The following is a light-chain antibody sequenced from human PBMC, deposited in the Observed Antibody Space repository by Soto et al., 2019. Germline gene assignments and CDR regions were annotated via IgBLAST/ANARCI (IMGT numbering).Light chain of an antibody. CDR1: QSVSSY. J-gene: IGKJ1*01. CDR2: TAS. V-gene: IGKV3-20*01. Sequence: EIVLTQSPGTLSLSPGERATLSCRASQSVSSYLAWYQQKPGQAPRLLIYTASSRATGIPDRFSGSGSGTDFPLTISRLAPEDFAVYYCQQYRSSPVTFGPGTKVEIK. CDR3: QQYRSSPVT.